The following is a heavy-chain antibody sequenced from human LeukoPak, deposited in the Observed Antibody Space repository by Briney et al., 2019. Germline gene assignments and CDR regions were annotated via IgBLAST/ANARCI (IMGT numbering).Heavy chain of an antibody. CDR1: GYTFTSYY. Sequence: VASVKVSCKASGYTFTSYYMHWVRQAPGQGLEWMGIINPSGGSTSYAQKFQGRVTMTRDTSTSTVYMELSSLRSEDTAVYYCARDRAAVAGRGYFQHWGQGTLVTVSS. CDR3: ARDRAAVAGRGYFQH. CDR2: INPSGGST. J-gene: IGHJ1*01. D-gene: IGHD6-19*01. V-gene: IGHV1-46*01.